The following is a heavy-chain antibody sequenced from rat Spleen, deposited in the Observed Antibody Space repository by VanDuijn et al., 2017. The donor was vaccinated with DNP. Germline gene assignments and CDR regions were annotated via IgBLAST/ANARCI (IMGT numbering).Heavy chain of an antibody. CDR3: ARFPPGYNSYRDWNFDF. Sequence: QVQLKESGPGLVQPSQTLSLTCTVSGFSLTNYHVDWVRQPPGKGLEWMGRVQSDGNTDYNSVLKSRLSISRDTSKSQVFLKMNSLQTEDTAMYFCARFPPGYNSYRDWNFDFWGPGTMVTVSS. CDR2: VQSDGNT. V-gene: IGHV2-27*01. D-gene: IGHD1-4*01. J-gene: IGHJ1*01. CDR1: GFSLTNYH.